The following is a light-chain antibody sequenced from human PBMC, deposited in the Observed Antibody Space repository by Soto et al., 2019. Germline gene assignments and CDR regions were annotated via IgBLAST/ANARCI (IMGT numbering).Light chain of an antibody. J-gene: IGLJ1*01. CDR3: CSYPGTNTPG. Sequence: QSALTQPASVSGSPGQSITISCTVTSGYVGSYNLVYWYQQYTGNAPKLILYEGSDRPLGVSNRFSGSKSGNTADLTVSGRQAEDEADYYCCSYPGTNTPGFGTGTKLTVL. CDR1: SGYVGSYNL. CDR2: EGS. V-gene: IGLV2-23*01.